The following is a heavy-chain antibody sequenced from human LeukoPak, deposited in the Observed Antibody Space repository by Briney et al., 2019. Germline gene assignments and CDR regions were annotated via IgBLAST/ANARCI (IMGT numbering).Heavy chain of an antibody. CDR2: ISSGSTTI. Sequence: GGSLRLSCAASGFTFTKYSMHWVRQTPGKGLEWVSYISSGSTTIYYTDSVRGRFTISRDNAKNSLYLQMNSLRAEDTAVYYCARRESTTMVRGGVDYWGQGTLVTVSS. J-gene: IGHJ4*02. V-gene: IGHV3-48*01. D-gene: IGHD3-10*01. CDR3: ARRESTTMVRGGVDY. CDR1: GFTFTKYS.